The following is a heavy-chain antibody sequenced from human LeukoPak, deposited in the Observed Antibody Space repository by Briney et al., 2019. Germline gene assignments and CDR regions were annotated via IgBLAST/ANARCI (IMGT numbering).Heavy chain of an antibody. CDR3: AKAALWFGPNWDYMDV. CDR1: GFTFSSYG. J-gene: IGHJ6*03. Sequence: SGGSLRLSCAASGFTFSSYGMSWVRQAPGKGLEWVSAISGSGGSTYYADSVKGRFTISRDNSKNTLYLQMNSLRAEDTAVYYCAKAALWFGPNWDYMDVWGKGTTVTVSS. CDR2: ISGSGGST. D-gene: IGHD3-10*01. V-gene: IGHV3-23*01.